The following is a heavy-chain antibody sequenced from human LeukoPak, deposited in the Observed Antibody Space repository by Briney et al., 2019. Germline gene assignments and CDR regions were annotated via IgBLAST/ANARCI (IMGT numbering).Heavy chain of an antibody. J-gene: IGHJ6*03. Sequence: PGGSLRLSCAASGFTFSSYWMSWARQAPGKGLEWVANIKQDGSEKYYVDSVKGRFTISRDNAKNSLYLQMNSLRAEDTAVYYCASHTQVSAPYYYYMDVWGKGTTVTISS. CDR3: ASHTQVSAPYYYYMDV. CDR1: GFTFSSYW. CDR2: IKQDGSEK. V-gene: IGHV3-7*01. D-gene: IGHD2-2*02.